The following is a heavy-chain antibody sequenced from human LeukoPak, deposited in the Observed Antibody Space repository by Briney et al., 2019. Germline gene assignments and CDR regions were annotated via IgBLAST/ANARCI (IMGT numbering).Heavy chain of an antibody. D-gene: IGHD3-22*01. CDR1: GDSISSSSYY. J-gene: IGHJ4*02. CDR2: IFYSGST. V-gene: IGHV4-39*07. Sequence: SETLSLTCTVSGDSISSSSYYWGWLRQPPGKGLEWIGSIFYSGSTYYNPSLKSRVTISLDTSKNQFSLKLSSVTAADTAVYYCARDPRGPIGYDSSARDTFDYWGQGTLVTVSS. CDR3: ARDPRGPIGYDSSARDTFDY.